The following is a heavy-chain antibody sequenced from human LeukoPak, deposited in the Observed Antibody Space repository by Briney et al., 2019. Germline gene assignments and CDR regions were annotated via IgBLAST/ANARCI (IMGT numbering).Heavy chain of an antibody. D-gene: IGHD5-24*01. CDR2: IYPDDSDT. J-gene: IGHJ4*02. CDR3: ARQEDGYNPTTDY. CDR1: GYSFTNYW. Sequence: PGESLKISCKGSGYSFTNYWIGWVRQMPGKGLEWMGIIYPDDSDTRYSPSFQGQVTISADKSITTAYLQWSSLKASDTAMYYCARQEDGYNPTTDYWGQGTLVTVSS. V-gene: IGHV5-51*01.